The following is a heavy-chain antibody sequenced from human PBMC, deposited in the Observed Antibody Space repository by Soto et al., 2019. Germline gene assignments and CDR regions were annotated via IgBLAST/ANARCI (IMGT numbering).Heavy chain of an antibody. CDR2: ISAYNGNT. J-gene: IGHJ6*02. CDR3: ARDRKAYSSSWWNYYYYGMDV. V-gene: IGHV1-18*01. CDR1: GYTFTSYG. D-gene: IGHD6-6*01. Sequence: ASVKVSCKASGYTFTSYGISWVRQAPGQGLEWMGWISAYNGNTNYAQKLQGRDTMITDTSTSTAYMELRSLRSDDTAVYYCARDRKAYSSSWWNYYYYGMDVWGQGTTVTVSS.